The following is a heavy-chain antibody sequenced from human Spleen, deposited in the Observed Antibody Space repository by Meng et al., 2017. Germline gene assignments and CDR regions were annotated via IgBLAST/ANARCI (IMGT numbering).Heavy chain of an antibody. D-gene: IGHD3-22*01. CDR2: INAGNGNT. CDR1: GYTFTSYA. Sequence: HVQLVHSGAEVKKPGASVQGCCQASGYTFTSYAMHWVRQAPGQRLEWMGWINAGNGNTKYSQKFQGRVTITRDTSASTAYMELSSLRSEDTAVYYCARAPARIYDSIPFDYWGQGTLVTVSS. CDR3: ARAPARIYDSIPFDY. J-gene: IGHJ4*02. V-gene: IGHV1-3*01.